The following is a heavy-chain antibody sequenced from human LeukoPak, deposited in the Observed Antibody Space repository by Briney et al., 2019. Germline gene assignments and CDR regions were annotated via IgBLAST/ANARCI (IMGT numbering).Heavy chain of an antibody. J-gene: IGHJ4*02. CDR2: IKQDGSVE. CDR3: ARDPVGAPYYDY. CDR1: GFTFSSYW. V-gene: IGHV3-7*01. D-gene: IGHD1-26*01. Sequence: GGSLRLSCAASGFTFSSYWMNWVRQAPGKGLEWVANIKQDGSVENYVDSVKGRFTISRDNAKNSLCLQMNSLRAEDTAVYYCARDPVGAPYYDYWGQGTLVTVSS.